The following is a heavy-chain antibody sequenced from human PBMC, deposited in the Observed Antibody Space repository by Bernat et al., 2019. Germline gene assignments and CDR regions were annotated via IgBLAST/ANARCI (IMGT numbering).Heavy chain of an antibody. J-gene: IGHJ3*02. D-gene: IGHD4-17*01. V-gene: IGHV3-7*01. Sequence: VQLVESGGGSVQPGGSLRLSCAASTFAFSDSWMSWVRQAPGKGLEWVANIKQDGSEKYYVDSVKGRFTISRDNAKNSLYLEMNSLRADDTAMYYCARDRPYGDSTAGAFDIWGQGTMVTVSS. CDR1: TFAFSDSW. CDR3: ARDRPYGDSTAGAFDI. CDR2: IKQDGSEK.